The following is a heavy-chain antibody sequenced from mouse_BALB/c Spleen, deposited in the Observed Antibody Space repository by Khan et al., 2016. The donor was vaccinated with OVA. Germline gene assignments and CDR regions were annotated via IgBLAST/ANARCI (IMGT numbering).Heavy chain of an antibody. CDR2: IYPGVGNI. V-gene: IGHV1-63*02. CDR1: GYTFTNYG. J-gene: IGHJ1*01. D-gene: IGHD3-1*01. Sequence: QVQLKESGAELVRPGTSVKISCKASGYTFTNYGLGWVKQRPGHGLEWIGDIYPGVGNINYNEKFKGRATLTTGTSSSTAYIQISGLTSEDSAVYVCTRWATWFFDVWGPGTTVTVSS. CDR3: TRWATWFFDV.